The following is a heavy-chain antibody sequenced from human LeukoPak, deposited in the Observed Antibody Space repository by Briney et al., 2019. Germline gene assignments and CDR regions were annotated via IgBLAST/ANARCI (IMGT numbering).Heavy chain of an antibody. CDR2: IYTSGST. CDR1: GGSISSYY. Sequence: SETLSLTCTVSGGSISSYYWSWIRQPPGKGLEWIGYIYTSGSTNYNPSLKSRVTISVDTSKNQFSLKLSSVTAADTAVYYCARSGYDFWGGGGYFDYWGQGTLVTVSS. V-gene: IGHV4-4*09. J-gene: IGHJ4*02. CDR3: ARSGYDFWGGGGYFDY. D-gene: IGHD3-3*01.